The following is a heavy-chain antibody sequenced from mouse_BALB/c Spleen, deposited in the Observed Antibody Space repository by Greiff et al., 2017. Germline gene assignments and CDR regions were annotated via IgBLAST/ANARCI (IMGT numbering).Heavy chain of an antibody. J-gene: IGHJ1*01. CDR2: IWAGGST. Sequence: VQGVESGPGLVAPSQSLSITCTVSGFSLTSYGVHWVRQPPGKGLEWLGVIWAGGSTNYNSALMSRLSISKDNSKSQVFLKMNSLQTDDTAMYYCARDVYGYDGYFDVWGAGTTVTVSS. V-gene: IGHV2-9*02. CDR1: GFSLTSYG. CDR3: ARDVYGYDGYFDV. D-gene: IGHD2-2*01.